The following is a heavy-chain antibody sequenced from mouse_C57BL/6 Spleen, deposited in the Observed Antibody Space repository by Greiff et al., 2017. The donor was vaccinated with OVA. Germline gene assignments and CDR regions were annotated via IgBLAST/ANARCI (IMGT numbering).Heavy chain of an antibody. D-gene: IGHD2-5*01. CDR3: ARVGDSNYDAMDY. V-gene: IGHV1-81*01. CDR1: GYTFTSYG. J-gene: IGHJ4*01. Sequence: QVQLQQSGAELARPGASVKLSCKASGYTFTSYGISWVKQRTGQGLEWIGEIYPRSGNTYYNEKFKGKATLTADKSSSTAYMELRSLTSEDYAVYFCARVGDSNYDAMDYWGQGTSVTVSS. CDR2: IYPRSGNT.